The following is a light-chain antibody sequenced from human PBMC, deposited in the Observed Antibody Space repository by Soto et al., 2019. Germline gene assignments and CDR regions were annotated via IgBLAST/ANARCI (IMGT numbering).Light chain of an antibody. CDR2: GAS. J-gene: IGKJ1*01. Sequence: EILVTQSPATLSVSPGERATLSCRASQSVSTNLAWYQQKPGQAPRLLIHGASTRATGTPARFSGSGSGTKFTLTISSLQSEDFVVYYCQQYGSSPWTFGQGTKVEIK. CDR3: QQYGSSPWT. CDR1: QSVSTN. V-gene: IGKV3-15*01.